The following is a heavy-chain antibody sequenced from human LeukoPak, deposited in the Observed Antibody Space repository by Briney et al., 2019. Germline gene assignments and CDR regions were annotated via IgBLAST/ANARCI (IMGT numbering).Heavy chain of an antibody. CDR3: ARRGGYGDLPDAFDI. CDR1: GYTFTGYY. CDR2: INPNSGGT. V-gene: IGHV1-2*02. Sequence: ASAKVSCKASGYTFTGYYMHWVRQAPGQGLEWMGWINPNSGGTNYAQKFQGRVTMTRDTSISTAYMELSRLRSDDTAVYYCARRGGYGDLPDAFDIWGQGTMVTVSS. D-gene: IGHD4-17*01. J-gene: IGHJ3*02.